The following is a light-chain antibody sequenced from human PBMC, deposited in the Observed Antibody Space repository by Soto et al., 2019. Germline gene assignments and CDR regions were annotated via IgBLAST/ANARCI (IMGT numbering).Light chain of an antibody. Sequence: DIQVTQSPSNLSASVGDRVTSTCRASQSISSSLAWYHQKPGTAPKLLIYDASSLERGVPSRFSGSGSGTEFTLTISSLQPDDFATYYCQQYGGFSRTVGQGTNVDSK. CDR2: DAS. J-gene: IGKJ1*01. CDR3: QQYGGFSRT. CDR1: QSISSS. V-gene: IGKV1-5*01.